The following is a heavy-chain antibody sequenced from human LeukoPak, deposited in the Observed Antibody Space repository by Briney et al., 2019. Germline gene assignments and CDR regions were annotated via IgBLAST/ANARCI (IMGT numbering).Heavy chain of an antibody. CDR1: GFAFGSYG. J-gene: IGHJ1*01. D-gene: IGHD3-22*01. CDR2: ITPNADRT. Sequence: GSLRLSCAASGFAFGSYGMSWVRQAPGKGLEWVSFITPNADRTSYADSVEGRFTISRDNPRNTLYMQMNSLRDEDTAVYYCAIMHGYYDGSGYWDQWGQGTLVTVSS. V-gene: IGHV3-23*01. CDR3: AIMHGYYDGSGYWDQ.